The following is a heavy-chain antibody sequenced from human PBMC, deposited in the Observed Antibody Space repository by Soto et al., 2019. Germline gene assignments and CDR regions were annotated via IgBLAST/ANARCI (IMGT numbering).Heavy chain of an antibody. CDR1: GGTFGSYA. V-gene: IGHV1-69*13. CDR3: ARDPYSIAAAGREYYYYGMDV. Sequence: ASVKVSCKASGGTFGSYAISWVRQAPGQGLEWMGGITPIFGTANYAQKFQGRVTITADESTSTAYMELSSLRSEDTAVYYCARDPYSIAAAGREYYYYGMDVWGQGTTVTVSS. CDR2: ITPIFGTA. J-gene: IGHJ6*02. D-gene: IGHD6-13*01.